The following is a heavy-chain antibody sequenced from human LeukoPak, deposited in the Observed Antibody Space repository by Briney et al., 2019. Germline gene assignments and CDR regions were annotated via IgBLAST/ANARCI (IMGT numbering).Heavy chain of an antibody. CDR1: GGSISSSSYY. V-gene: IGHV4-39*07. J-gene: IGHJ4*02. D-gene: IGHD4-17*01. Sequence: TSETLSLTCTVSGGSISSSSYYWGWIRQPPGKGLEWIGSIYYSGSTYYNPSLKSRVTISVDTSKNQFSLKLSSVTAADTAVYYGARHVNDYGDYAFPAAPDYWGQGTLVTVSS. CDR3: ARHVNDYGDYAFPAAPDY. CDR2: IYYSGST.